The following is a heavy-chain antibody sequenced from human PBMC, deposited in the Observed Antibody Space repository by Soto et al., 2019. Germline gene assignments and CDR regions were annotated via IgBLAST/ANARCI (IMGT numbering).Heavy chain of an antibody. CDR1: GYPFISYA. Sequence: ASVKVSCKASGYPFISYAISWARQAPGQGLEWMGYMSGYNGETKYAQRFQGRLTMTRDTATSTAYMELGSLRSDDTAVYYCARGTIVVAPYYYMDVWGKGTTVIVSS. J-gene: IGHJ6*03. CDR2: MSGYNGET. CDR3: ARGTIVVAPYYYMDV. V-gene: IGHV1-18*01. D-gene: IGHD2-15*01.